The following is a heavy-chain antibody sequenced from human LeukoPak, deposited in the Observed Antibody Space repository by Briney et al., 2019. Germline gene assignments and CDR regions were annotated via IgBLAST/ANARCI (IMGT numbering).Heavy chain of an antibody. Sequence: GRSLRLSCAASGFTFSSYAMHWVRQAPGKGLEWVAVISYDGSNKYYADSVKGRFTISRDNSKNTLYLQMNSLRAEDTAVYYCARFTSSGTAMVSPFDYWGQGTLVTVSS. J-gene: IGHJ4*02. V-gene: IGHV3-30-3*01. D-gene: IGHD5-18*01. CDR1: GFTFSSYA. CDR2: ISYDGSNK. CDR3: ARFTSSGTAMVSPFDY.